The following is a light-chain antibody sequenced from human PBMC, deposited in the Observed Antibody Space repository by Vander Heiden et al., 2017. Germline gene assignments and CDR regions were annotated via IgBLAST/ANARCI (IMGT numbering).Light chain of an antibody. J-gene: IGLJ2*01. Sequence: SSELTQDPAVSVALGQTVRITCQGDSLRSYYASWYQQKPGQAPVLVIYGKNNRPSGIPDRFSGSSSGNTASLTNTGAQAEDEADYYCNSRDSSGNHHVVFDGGTKLTGL. CDR1: SLRSYY. V-gene: IGLV3-19*01. CDR3: NSRDSSGNHHVV. CDR2: GKN.